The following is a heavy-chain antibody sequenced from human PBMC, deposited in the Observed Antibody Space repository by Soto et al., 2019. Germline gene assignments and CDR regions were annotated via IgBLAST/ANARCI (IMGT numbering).Heavy chain of an antibody. CDR3: ARGYYYGSGSNYRMDV. Sequence: SETLSLTCTVSGGSVTSYYWSWIRQPAGKGLEWIGRIYTSGGTNYNPSLKGRVTMSVDTSKNQFSLKLTSVTTADTAVYYCARGYYYGSGSNYRMDVWGQGTTVTVSS. V-gene: IGHV4-4*07. CDR2: IYTSGGT. D-gene: IGHD3-10*01. CDR1: GGSVTSYY. J-gene: IGHJ6*02.